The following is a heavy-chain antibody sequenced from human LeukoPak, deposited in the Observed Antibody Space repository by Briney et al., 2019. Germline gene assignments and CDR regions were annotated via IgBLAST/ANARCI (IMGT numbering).Heavy chain of an antibody. D-gene: IGHD5-12*01. CDR2: ISGSGGST. J-gene: IGHJ4*02. CDR3: AKLYSGYDLYFDY. CDR1: KFTFSSHA. V-gene: IGHV3-23*01. Sequence: PGGSLRLSCEASKFTFSSHAMSWVRQGPGKGLEWVSAISGSGGSTYYADSVKGRFTISRDNSKNTLYLQMNSLRAEDTAVYYCAKLYSGYDLYFDYWGQGTLVTVSS.